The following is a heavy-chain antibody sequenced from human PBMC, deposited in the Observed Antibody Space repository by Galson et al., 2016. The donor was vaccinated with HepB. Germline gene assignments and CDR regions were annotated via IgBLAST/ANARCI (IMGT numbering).Heavy chain of an antibody. J-gene: IGHJ4*02. CDR3: AKDYVWGSYLLTHFDS. Sequence: SLRLSCAASGFSFSRYAMSWVRQAPGKGLDWVSGISGSGGSTHYADSVKGRFTISRDNSKNPLYLQMNSLRVEDTAVYYCAKDYVWGSYLLTHFDSWGQGTLVTVSS. CDR2: ISGSGGST. V-gene: IGHV3-23*01. CDR1: GFSFSRYA. D-gene: IGHD3-16*02.